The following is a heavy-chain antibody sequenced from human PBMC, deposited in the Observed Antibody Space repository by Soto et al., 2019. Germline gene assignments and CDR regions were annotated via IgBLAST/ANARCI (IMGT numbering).Heavy chain of an antibody. CDR2: ISHDGSNK. V-gene: IGHV3-30*18. CDR1: GFTFSSYG. D-gene: IGHD3-10*01. Sequence: QVQLVESGGGVVQPGRSLRLSCAASGFTFSSYGMHWVRQAPGKGLEWVAVISHDGSNKYYADSVKGRFTISRDNSKNTLYLQMNSLRAEDTAVYYCAKEEEVLLWFGSSFDYWGQGTLVTVSS. J-gene: IGHJ4*02. CDR3: AKEEEVLLWFGSSFDY.